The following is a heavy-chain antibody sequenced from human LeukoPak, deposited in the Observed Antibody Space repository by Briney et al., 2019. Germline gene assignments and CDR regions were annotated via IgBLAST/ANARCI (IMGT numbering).Heavy chain of an antibody. CDR1: GFTVSNNY. D-gene: IGHD6-13*01. V-gene: IGHV3-23*01. CDR3: AKVDNIAAAGTFDY. J-gene: IGHJ4*02. Sequence: GGSLRLSCAASGFTVSNNYMSWVRQAPGKGLEWVSAISASGAGTYNVDSVKGRFTISRDNSKNTLYLQMNSLRAEDTALYYCAKVDNIAAAGTFDYWGQGTLVTVSS. CDR2: ISASGAGT.